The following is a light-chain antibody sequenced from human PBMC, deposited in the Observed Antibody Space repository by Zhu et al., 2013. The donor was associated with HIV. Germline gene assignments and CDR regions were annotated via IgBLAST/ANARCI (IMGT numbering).Light chain of an antibody. V-gene: IGKV4-1*01. CDR1: QSVLHSSNNKNY. CDR2: WAS. CDR3: QQYYSTPYT. J-gene: IGKJ2*01. Sequence: DIVMTQSPDSLAVSLGERATINCKSSQSVLHSSNNKNYLAWYQQKPGQPPKLLIAWASTRESGVPDRFRGSGSGTDFTLTITTLQAEDVAVYFCQQYYSTPYTFGQGTKLEIK.